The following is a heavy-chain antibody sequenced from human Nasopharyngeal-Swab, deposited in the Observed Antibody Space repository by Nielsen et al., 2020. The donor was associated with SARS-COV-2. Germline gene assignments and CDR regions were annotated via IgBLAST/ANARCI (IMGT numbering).Heavy chain of an antibody. J-gene: IGHJ5*01. CDR3: ARGGLYGGNSVGNWFDS. CDR1: GYSFATYW. Sequence: GGSLRLSCKASGYSFATYWIGWVRQMPGKGLKWMGIIYPGDSDTRYSPPFQGQVTMSADKSLTTAYLQWSSLKASDSAMYYCARGGLYGGNSVGNWFDSWGQGTLVTVSS. D-gene: IGHD4-23*01. CDR2: IYPGDSDT. V-gene: IGHV5-51*01.